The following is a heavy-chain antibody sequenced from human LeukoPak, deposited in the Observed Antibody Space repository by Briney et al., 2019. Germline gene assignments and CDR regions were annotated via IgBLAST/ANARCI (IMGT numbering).Heavy chain of an antibody. CDR1: GFTFSSYG. CDR3: ARGGSLGAFDI. Sequence: PGGSLRLSCAASGFTFSSYGMHWVRQAPGKGLEWVSSISSSSSYIYYADSVKGRFTISRDNAKNSLYLQMNSLRAEDTAVYYCARGGSLGAFDIWGRGTMVTVSS. V-gene: IGHV3-21*01. CDR2: ISSSSSYI. D-gene: IGHD3-16*01. J-gene: IGHJ3*02.